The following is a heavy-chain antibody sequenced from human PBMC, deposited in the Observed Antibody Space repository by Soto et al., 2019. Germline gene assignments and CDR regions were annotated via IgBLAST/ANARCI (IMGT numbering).Heavy chain of an antibody. D-gene: IGHD3-10*01. V-gene: IGHV4-4*02. Sequence: PSETLSLTCAVSSGSISSSNWWSWVRQPPGKGLEWIGEIYHSGSTNYNPSLKSRVTISVDKSKNQFSLKLSSVTAADTAVYYCARGGLWFGELFGRGWFDPWGQGTLVTVSS. J-gene: IGHJ5*02. CDR2: IYHSGST. CDR1: SGSISSSNW. CDR3: ARGGLWFGELFGRGWFDP.